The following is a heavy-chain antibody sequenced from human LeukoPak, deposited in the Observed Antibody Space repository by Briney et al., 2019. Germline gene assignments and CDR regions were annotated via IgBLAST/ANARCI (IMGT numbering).Heavy chain of an antibody. V-gene: IGHV4-34*01. CDR2: INHSGST. J-gene: IGHJ4*02. CDR1: GGSFSGYY. D-gene: IGHD2-15*01. Sequence: KTSETLSLTCAVYGGSFSGYYWSCIRQPPGKGLEWIGEINHSGSTNYNPSLKSRVTISVDTSKNQFSLKLSSVTAADTAVYYCARVQRGYCSGGSCYSDYWGQGTLVTVSS. CDR3: ARVQRGYCSGGSCYSDY.